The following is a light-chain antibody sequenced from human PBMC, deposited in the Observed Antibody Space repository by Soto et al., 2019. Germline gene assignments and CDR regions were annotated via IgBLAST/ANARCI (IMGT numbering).Light chain of an antibody. CDR2: GAS. J-gene: IGKJ1*01. Sequence: VLTQSPGTLSLSPGERATLSCRASQTLRGRYLAWYQQKPGQAPRLLIYGASTRATGILDRFSGSGSGTEFTLIISSLQSEDFAVYYCQQYNEWPETFGHGTKVDIK. CDR3: QQYNEWPET. CDR1: QTLRGRY. V-gene: IGKV3D-15*01.